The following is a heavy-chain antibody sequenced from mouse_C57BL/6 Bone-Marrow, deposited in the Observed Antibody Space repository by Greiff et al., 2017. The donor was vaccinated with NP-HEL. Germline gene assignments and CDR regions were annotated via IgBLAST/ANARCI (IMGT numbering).Heavy chain of an antibody. CDR1: GYTFTSYW. CDR3: AREGITTVVADY. CDR2: LSPCLFST. V-gene: IGHV1-55*01. D-gene: IGHD1-1*01. J-gene: IGHJ2*01. Sequence: VQLQQPGAELVKPGASVKMSCKASGYTFTSYWITWVKQRPGQGLAFIVYLSPCLFSTNYHEKFQSKATLTVDTSSSTAYMQLSSLTSEDSAVYYCAREGITTVVADYWGQGTTLTVSS.